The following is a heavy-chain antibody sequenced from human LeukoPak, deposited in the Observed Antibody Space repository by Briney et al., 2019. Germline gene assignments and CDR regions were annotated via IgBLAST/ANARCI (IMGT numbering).Heavy chain of an antibody. J-gene: IGHJ4*02. D-gene: IGHD1-1*01. CDR2: ISYDGSNK. V-gene: IGHV3-30*03. CDR3: TRWLKDGTPFDY. Sequence: PGGSLRLSCAASGFTFSSYWMSWVRQAPGKGLEWVAVISYDGSNKYYADSVKGRFTISRDNSKNTLYLQMNSLRAEDTAVYYCTRWLKDGTPFDYWGQGTLVTVSS. CDR1: GFTFSSYW.